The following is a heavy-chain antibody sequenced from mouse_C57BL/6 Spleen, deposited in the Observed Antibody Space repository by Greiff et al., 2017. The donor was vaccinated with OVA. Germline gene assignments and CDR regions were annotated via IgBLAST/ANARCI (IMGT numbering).Heavy chain of an antibody. CDR1: GYTFTSYW. CDR3: ARGDDYDYFDY. J-gene: IGHJ2*01. D-gene: IGHD2-4*01. CDR2: IHPSGGDT. V-gene: IGHV1-7*01. Sequence: VQLQQPGAELAKPGASVKVSCKASGYTFTSYWMHWVKQRPGQGLEWIGYIHPSGGDTKYNQKFKDKATLTADKSSSTAYMQLSSLTYEDSAVYYCARGDDYDYFDYWGQGTTLTVSS.